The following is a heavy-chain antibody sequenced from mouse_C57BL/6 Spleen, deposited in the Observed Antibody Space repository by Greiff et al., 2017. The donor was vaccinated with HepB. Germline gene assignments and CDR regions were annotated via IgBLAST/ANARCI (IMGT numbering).Heavy chain of an antibody. D-gene: IGHD2-1*01. CDR1: GYTFTGYW. CDR3: ASIYYGNYDAMDY. CDR2: ILTGSGST. Sequence: VQLQQSGAELMKPGASVKLSCKATGYTFTGYWIEWVKQRPGHGLEWIGEILTGSGSTNYNEKFKGKATFTADTSSNTAYMQLSSLTTEDSAIYYCASIYYGNYDAMDYWGQGTAVTVSS. J-gene: IGHJ4*01. V-gene: IGHV1-9*01.